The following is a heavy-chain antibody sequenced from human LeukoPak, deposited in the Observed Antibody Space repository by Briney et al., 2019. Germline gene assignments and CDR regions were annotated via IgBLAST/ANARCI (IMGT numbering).Heavy chain of an antibody. D-gene: IGHD3-16*01. CDR3: VSAYGGLLDY. J-gene: IGHJ4*02. V-gene: IGHV3-48*03. CDR2: ISGSGTTI. CDR1: GFTFSTYE. Sequence: GGSLRLSCAASGFTFSTYEMSWVRQVPGKGLEWVSYISGSGTTIYYADSVKGRFAISRDNTKNSMYLQMNSLRAEDTAVYYCVSAYGGLLDYWGQGTLVTVSS.